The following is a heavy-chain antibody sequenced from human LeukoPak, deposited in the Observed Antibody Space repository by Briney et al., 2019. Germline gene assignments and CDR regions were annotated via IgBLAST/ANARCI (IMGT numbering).Heavy chain of an antibody. Sequence: GGSLRLSCAASGFSLSSYGMHWVRQAPGKGLEWVAVISYDGSNKYYADSVKGRFTISRDNSKNTLYMQMNSLRAEDTAVYYCAKSLGGRNTVTYYFDHWGQGTLVTVSS. CDR3: AKSLGGRNTVTYYFDH. V-gene: IGHV3-30*18. CDR2: ISYDGSNK. J-gene: IGHJ4*02. D-gene: IGHD4-17*01. CDR1: GFSLSSYG.